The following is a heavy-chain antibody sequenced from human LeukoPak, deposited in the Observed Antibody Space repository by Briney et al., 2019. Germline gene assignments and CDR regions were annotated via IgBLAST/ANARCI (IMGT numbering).Heavy chain of an antibody. J-gene: IGHJ4*02. D-gene: IGHD6-13*01. Sequence: GGSLRLSCAASGFTFSSYEMNWVRQAPGKGLEWVSYISSSGSTIYYADSVKGRFTISRDNAKNSLYLQMNSLRAEDTVLYYCAREDSNSWYRKIDYWGQGILVTVSS. CDR3: AREDSNSWYRKIDY. CDR1: GFTFSSYE. CDR2: ISSSGSTI. V-gene: IGHV3-48*03.